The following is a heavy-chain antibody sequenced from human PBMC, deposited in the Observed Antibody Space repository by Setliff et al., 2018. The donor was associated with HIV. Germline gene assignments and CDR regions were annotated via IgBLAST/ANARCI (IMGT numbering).Heavy chain of an antibody. V-gene: IGHV3-48*03. J-gene: IGHJ4*02. D-gene: IGHD3-22*01. CDR3: AKDVYVAKYYYGSSGYSGSYYFDY. Sequence: GGSLRLSCAASGFTFSSYEMNWVRQAPGKGLEWVSYISSSGSTIYYADSVKGRFTISRDSSKNTLYLQMNSLRAEDTAVYYCAKDVYVAKYYYGSSGYSGSYYFDYWGQGTLVTVSS. CDR2: ISSSGSTI. CDR1: GFTFSSYE.